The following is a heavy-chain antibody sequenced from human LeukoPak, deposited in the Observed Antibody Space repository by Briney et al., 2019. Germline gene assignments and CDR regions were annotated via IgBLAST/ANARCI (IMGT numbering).Heavy chain of an antibody. CDR1: DGSISSSSYY. CDR2: ISYTGST. D-gene: IGHD2-15*01. CDR3: ARGSIVVLIAADHYFDY. J-gene: IGHJ4*02. Sequence: PSETLSLTCTVFDGSISSSSYYWGWIRQPPGKGLEWIGSISYTGSTYYNPSLKSRVTISADTSKNQLSLKVTSVTAADTAVYYCARGSIVVLIAADHYFDYWGQGTLVTVSS. V-gene: IGHV4-39*07.